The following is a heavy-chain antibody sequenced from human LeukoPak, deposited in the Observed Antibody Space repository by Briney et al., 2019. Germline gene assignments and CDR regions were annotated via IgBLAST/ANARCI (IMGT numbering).Heavy chain of an antibody. V-gene: IGHV3-30-3*01. Sequence: PGGSLRLSCAASGFTFSSYAMHWVRQAPGKGLEWVAVISYDGSNKYYADSVKGRFTISRDNSKNTLYLQMNSLRAEDTAVYYCARGSGHLVVAAADYWGQGTLVTVSS. J-gene: IGHJ4*02. D-gene: IGHD2-15*01. CDR1: GFTFSSYA. CDR3: ARGSGHLVVAAADY. CDR2: ISYDGSNK.